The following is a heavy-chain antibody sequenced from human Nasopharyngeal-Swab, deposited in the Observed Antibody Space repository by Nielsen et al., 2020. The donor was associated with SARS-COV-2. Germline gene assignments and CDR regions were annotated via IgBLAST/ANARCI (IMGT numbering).Heavy chain of an antibody. J-gene: IGHJ5*02. Sequence: SETLSLTCAVSGGSISSSNWWSWVRQPPGKGLEWIGEIYHSGSTNYNPSLKSRVTISVDTSKNQFSLKLSSVTAADTAVYYCARVVWVDYDILTGYYTGWFDPWGQGTLVTVSS. V-gene: IGHV4-4*02. CDR1: GGSISSSNW. CDR3: ARVVWVDYDILTGYYTGWFDP. D-gene: IGHD3-9*01. CDR2: IYHSGST.